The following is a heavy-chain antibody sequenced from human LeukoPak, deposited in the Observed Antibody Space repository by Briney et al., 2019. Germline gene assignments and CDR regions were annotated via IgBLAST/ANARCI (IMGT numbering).Heavy chain of an antibody. Sequence: PSETLSLTCTVSGGSISSSSYYWGWIRQPPGKGLEWIGSIYYSGSTYYNPSLKSRVTISVDTSKNQFSLKLSSVTAADTAVYYCARVHTWIQLWLSDYYFDYWGQGTLVTVSS. CDR2: IYYSGST. V-gene: IGHV4-39*07. CDR3: ARVHTWIQLWLSDYYFDY. D-gene: IGHD5-18*01. CDR1: GGSISSSSYY. J-gene: IGHJ4*02.